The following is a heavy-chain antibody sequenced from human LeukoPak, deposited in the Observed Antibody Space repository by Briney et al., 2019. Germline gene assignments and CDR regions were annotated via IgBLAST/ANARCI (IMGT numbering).Heavy chain of an antibody. D-gene: IGHD5-12*01. CDR3: ARGDYFHGYDSDY. J-gene: IGHJ4*02. CDR2: IYHSGST. Sequence: PSETLSLTCTVSGYSISSGYYWGWIRQPPGKGLEWIGSIYHSGSTYYNPSLKSRVTISVDTSKNQFSLRLSSVTAADTAVYYCARGDYFHGYDSDYWGQGTLVTVSS. CDR1: GYSISSGYY. V-gene: IGHV4-38-2*02.